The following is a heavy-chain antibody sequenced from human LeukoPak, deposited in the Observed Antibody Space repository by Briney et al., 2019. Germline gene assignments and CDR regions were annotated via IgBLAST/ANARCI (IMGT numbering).Heavy chain of an antibody. V-gene: IGHV4-39*07. Sequence: PSETLSLTCTVSGGSISSSSYYWGWIRQPPGKGLEWIGSIYYSGSTYYNPSLKSRVTMSVDTSKNQFSLKLSSVTAVDTAVYYCARTVYDSRNGFDPWGQGTLVTVSS. CDR3: ARTVYDSRNGFDP. CDR2: IYYSGST. D-gene: IGHD3-3*01. CDR1: GGSISSSSYY. J-gene: IGHJ5*02.